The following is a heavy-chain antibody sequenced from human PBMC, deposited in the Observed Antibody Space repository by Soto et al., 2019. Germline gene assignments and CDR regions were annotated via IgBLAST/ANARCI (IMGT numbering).Heavy chain of an antibody. CDR1: GGSISSGDYY. J-gene: IGHJ3*01. D-gene: IGHD3-10*01. V-gene: IGHV4-30-4*01. CDR3: ASKKYYYGSGSYYYS. Sequence: SETLSLTCTVSGGSISSGDYYWSWIRQPPGKGLEWIGYIYYSGSTYYNPSLKSRVTISVDTSKNQFSLKLSSVTAADRAVYYCASKKYYYGSGSYYYSWGQGTMVTVSS. CDR2: IYYSGST.